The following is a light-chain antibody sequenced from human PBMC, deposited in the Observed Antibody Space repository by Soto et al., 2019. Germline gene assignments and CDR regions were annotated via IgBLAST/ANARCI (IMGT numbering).Light chain of an antibody. CDR2: GAS. CDR3: QQRSNWPQT. Sequence: EIVLTQSPGTMSLSPGERATLSCRASQSVSSSYLAWYQQKPGQAPRLLIYGASSRATGIPDRISGSGSGTDFTLTISSLEPEDFAVYYCQQRSNWPQTFGQGTKVDNK. V-gene: IGKV3D-20*02. CDR1: QSVSSSY. J-gene: IGKJ1*01.